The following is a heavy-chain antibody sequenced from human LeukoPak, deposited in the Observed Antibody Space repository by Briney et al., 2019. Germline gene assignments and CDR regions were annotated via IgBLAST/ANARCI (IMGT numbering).Heavy chain of an antibody. Sequence: EASVKVSCKMFGGTLSDCGITWLRQAPGQGLEWVGRIIPLFGTTKSAQGFQDRDTLSADKSTNTAYMELTSLRSDDTAVYYCARGAFSPVITFGPFYFESWGQGTLITVSS. CDR2: IIPLFGTT. CDR3: ARGAFSPVITFGPFYFES. V-gene: IGHV1-69*06. CDR1: GGTLSDCG. J-gene: IGHJ4*02. D-gene: IGHD3-16*01.